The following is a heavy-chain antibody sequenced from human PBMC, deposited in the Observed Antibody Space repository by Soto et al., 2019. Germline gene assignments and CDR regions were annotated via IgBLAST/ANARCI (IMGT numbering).Heavy chain of an antibody. CDR1: GGSIKSDYY. CDR2: KYYSGAT. J-gene: IGHJ6*02. Sequence: SETLSLTCTVSGGSIKSDYYWPWVRQPPGGGLEWMGYKYYSGATDSDPSLKRRVSFSVDMSKKHLSLNLTSITDADTAVYYCARGSPNYLYYGQDVWGQGIPVTVS. V-gene: IGHV4-30-4*01. D-gene: IGHD1-26*01. CDR3: ARGSPNYLYYGQDV.